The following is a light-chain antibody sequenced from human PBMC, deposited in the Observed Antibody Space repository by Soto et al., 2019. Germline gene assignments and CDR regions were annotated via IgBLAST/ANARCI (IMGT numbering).Light chain of an antibody. J-gene: IGKJ5*01. CDR1: QSVSSSY. Sequence: EIVLTQSPGTLSLSPGERATLSCRASQSVSSSYLAWYLQKPGQAPRLLIYGASTRATGIPDRFSGSGSGTDFTLTISRLEPEDFAVYHCQQYGSFTITFGQGTRLEIK. V-gene: IGKV3-20*01. CDR3: QQYGSFTIT. CDR2: GAS.